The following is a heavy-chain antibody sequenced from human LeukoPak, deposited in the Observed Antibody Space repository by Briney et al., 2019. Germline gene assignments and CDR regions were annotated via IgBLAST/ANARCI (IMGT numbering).Heavy chain of an antibody. CDR2: ISWNSGSI. D-gene: IGHD1-26*01. CDR1: GFTFDDYA. J-gene: IGHJ4*02. CDR3: AKDTLYSGSRGVFDY. Sequence: GGSLRLSCAASGFTFDDYAMHWVRQAPGKGLEWVSGISWNSGSIGYADSVKGRFTISRDNAKNSLYLQMNSLRAEDMALYYCAKDTLYSGSRGVFDYWGQGTLVTVSS. V-gene: IGHV3-9*03.